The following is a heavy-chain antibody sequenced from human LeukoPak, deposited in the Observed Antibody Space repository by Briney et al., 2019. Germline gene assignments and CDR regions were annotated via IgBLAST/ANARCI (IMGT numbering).Heavy chain of an antibody. CDR1: GFTFSSYA. J-gene: IGHJ6*03. V-gene: IGHV3-64*01. D-gene: IGHD2-15*01. CDR3: ARRGSYYYYMDV. Sequence: PGGSLRLSCAASGFTFSSYAMHWVRQAPGKGLEYVSAISSNGGSTYYANSVKGRFTISRDNSKNTLYLQMGSLRAEDMAVHYCARRGSYYYYMDVWGKGTTVTVSS. CDR2: ISSNGGST.